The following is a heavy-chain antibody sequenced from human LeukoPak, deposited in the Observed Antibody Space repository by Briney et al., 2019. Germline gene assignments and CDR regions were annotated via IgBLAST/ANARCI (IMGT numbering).Heavy chain of an antibody. D-gene: IGHD4-23*01. CDR1: GFTFSSYA. CDR3: ANLLRWEPY. J-gene: IGHJ4*02. Sequence: GGSLRLSCAASGFTFSSYAMNWVRQAPGKGLEWVAVISYDGSNKYYADSVKGRFTISRDNSKNTLYLQMNSLRAEDTAVYYCANLLRWEPYWGQGTLVTVSS. CDR2: ISYDGSNK. V-gene: IGHV3-30*18.